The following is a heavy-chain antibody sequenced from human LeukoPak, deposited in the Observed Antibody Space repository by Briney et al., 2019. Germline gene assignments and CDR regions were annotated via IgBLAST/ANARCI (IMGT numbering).Heavy chain of an antibody. V-gene: IGHV4-34*01. CDR1: GGSFSGYY. CDR2: INHSGST. Sequence: SETLSLTCAVYGGSFSGYYWSWIRQPPGKGLEWIGEINHSGSTNYNPSFKSRVTISVDTSKNQFSLKLSSVTAADTAVYYCAREQKTGYMDVWGKGTTVTVSS. CDR3: AREQKTGYMDV. J-gene: IGHJ6*03. D-gene: IGHD3-9*01.